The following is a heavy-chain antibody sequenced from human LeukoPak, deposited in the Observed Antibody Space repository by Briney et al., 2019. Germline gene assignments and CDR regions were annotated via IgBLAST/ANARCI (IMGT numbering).Heavy chain of an antibody. J-gene: IGHJ5*02. CDR2: INHSGST. Sequence: SETLSLTCAVYGGSFSGYYWSWIRQPPGKGLEWIGEINHSGSTNYNPSLKSRVTIPVDTSKNQFSLKLSSVTAADTAVYYCARGTDSSGWYYWFDPWGQGTLVTVSS. D-gene: IGHD6-19*01. CDR3: ARGTDSSGWYYWFDP. CDR1: GGSFSGYY. V-gene: IGHV4-34*01.